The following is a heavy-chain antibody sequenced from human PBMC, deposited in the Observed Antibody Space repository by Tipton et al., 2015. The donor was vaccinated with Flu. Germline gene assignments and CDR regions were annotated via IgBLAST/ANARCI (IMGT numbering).Heavy chain of an antibody. D-gene: IGHD6-6*01. CDR2: ISSSGSTI. CDR1: GFTFSDYY. CDR3: ARAGPKYSSSSGGLRVCDY. V-gene: IGHV3-11*01. J-gene: IGHJ4*02. Sequence: SLRLSCAAPGFTFSDYYMSWIRQAPGKGLEWVSYISSSGSTIYYADSVKGRFTISRDNAKNSLYLQMNSLRAEDTAVYYCARAGPKYSSSSGGLRVCDYWGQGTLVTVSS.